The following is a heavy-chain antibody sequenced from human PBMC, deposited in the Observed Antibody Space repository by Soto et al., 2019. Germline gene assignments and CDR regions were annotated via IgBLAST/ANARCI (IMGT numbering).Heavy chain of an antibody. V-gene: IGHV4-59*01. D-gene: IGHD3-10*01. J-gene: IGHJ6*02. Sequence: TCTVSGGSISSYYWSWIRQPPGKGLEWIGYIYYSGSTNYNPSLKSRVTISVDTSKNQLSLKLSSVTAADTAVYYCERAVRWFGELPALDSYGMDVCGQWTTV. CDR3: ERAVRWFGELPALDSYGMDV. CDR1: GGSISSYY. CDR2: IYYSGST.